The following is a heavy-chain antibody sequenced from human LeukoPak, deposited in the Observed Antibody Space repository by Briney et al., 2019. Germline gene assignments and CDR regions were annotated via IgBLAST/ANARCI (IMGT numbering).Heavy chain of an antibody. CDR3: ARGGPGDYDEAGEPFDP. CDR2: IWYDGSNK. V-gene: IGHV3-33*01. J-gene: IGHJ5*02. D-gene: IGHD4-17*01. CDR1: GFTFSSYG. Sequence: GGSLRLSCAASGFTFSSYGMHWVRQAPGKGLEWVAVIWYDGSNKYYADSVKGRFTISRDNSKNTLYLQMNSLRAEDTAVYYCARGGPGDYDEAGEPFDPWGQGTLVTVSS.